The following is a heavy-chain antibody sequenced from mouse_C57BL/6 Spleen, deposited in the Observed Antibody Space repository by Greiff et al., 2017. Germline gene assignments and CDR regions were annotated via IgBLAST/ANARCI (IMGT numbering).Heavy chain of an antibody. CDR3: ASPSSYGNYVSAMDD. CDR1: GFSLTSYG. Sequence: QVQLQQSGPGLVQPSQSLSITCAVSGFSLTSYGVHWVRQSPGKGLEWLGVIWSGGSTDYNAGFISRLSISKDNSKSQIFFKMNSLQANDTAIYYCASPSSYGNYVSAMDDWGQGTSVTVPS. CDR2: IWSGGST. D-gene: IGHD2-10*01. J-gene: IGHJ4*01. V-gene: IGHV2-2*02.